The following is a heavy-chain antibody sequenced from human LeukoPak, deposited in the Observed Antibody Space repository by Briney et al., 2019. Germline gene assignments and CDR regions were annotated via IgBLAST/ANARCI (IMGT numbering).Heavy chain of an antibody. J-gene: IGHJ4*02. Sequence: PGGSLRLSCAASGFTFSYVWMSWVRQAPGKGLEWVSYISFGSSTIYHADSVKGRFTISRDNAKNSLYLQMNSLRAEDTAVYYCARAVGLAGYDGLFDYWGQGTLVTVSS. D-gene: IGHD2-15*01. V-gene: IGHV3-48*04. CDR2: ISFGSSTI. CDR3: ARAVGLAGYDGLFDY. CDR1: GFTFSYVW.